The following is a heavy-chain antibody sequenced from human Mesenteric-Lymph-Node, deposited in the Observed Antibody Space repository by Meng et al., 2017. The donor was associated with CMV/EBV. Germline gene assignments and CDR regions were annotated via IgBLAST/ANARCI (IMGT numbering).Heavy chain of an antibody. CDR1: GFTFSGYD. CDR2: ITGSGHHT. D-gene: IGHD1-26*01. V-gene: IGHV3-23*01. J-gene: IGHJ5*02. Sequence: GGSLRLSCAASGFTFSGYDMAWVRQAPGKGLQWVSTITGSGHHTYYIDSVRGRFTISRDNSKNTVYLHINSPRDEDTAIYYCTNPMGSGSLNWFDPWGQGTLVTVSS. CDR3: TNPMGSGSLNWFDP.